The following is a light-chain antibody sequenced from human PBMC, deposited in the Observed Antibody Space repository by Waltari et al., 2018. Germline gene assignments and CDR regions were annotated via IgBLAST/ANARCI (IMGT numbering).Light chain of an antibody. V-gene: IGLV2-11*01. CDR1: NSDVGGYNY. Sequence: QSALTQPRSVSGSPGQSVTISCTGPNSDVGGYNYVPWYQQHPGKAPKLMIYDVSERPSGVPARFSGSKSGNTASLTISGLQAEDEADYYCCSYAGSYTVLFGGGTKLTVL. CDR2: DVS. CDR3: CSYAGSYTVL. J-gene: IGLJ2*01.